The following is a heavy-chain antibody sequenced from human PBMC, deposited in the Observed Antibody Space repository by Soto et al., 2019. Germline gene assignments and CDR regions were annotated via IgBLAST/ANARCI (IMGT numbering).Heavy chain of an antibody. CDR3: AKVPWQLVRTHYLDY. V-gene: IGHV3-23*01. CDR2: ISSSGDST. D-gene: IGHD6-6*01. J-gene: IGHJ4*02. Sequence: EVQLLESGGGLVQPGGSLRLSCAASGFTFSSYAMSWVRQAPGKGLEWVSGISSSGDSTNYADSVKGRFTISRANSKSMLFLQMNSLRAEDTAVYYCAKVPWQLVRTHYLDYWGQGTLVTVSS. CDR1: GFTFSSYA.